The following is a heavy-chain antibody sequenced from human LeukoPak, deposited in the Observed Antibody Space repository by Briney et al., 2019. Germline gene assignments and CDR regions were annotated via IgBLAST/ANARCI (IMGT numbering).Heavy chain of an antibody. D-gene: IGHD3-10*01. CDR3: ARDQGGVRGVIRGVFDY. V-gene: IGHV3-30-3*01. Sequence: GGSLRLSCAASGFSFSSYWMHWVRQAPGKGLEWVAVISYDGSNKYYADSVKGRFTISRDNSKNTLYLQMNSLRAEDTAVYYCARDQGGVRGVIRGVFDYWGQGTLVTVSS. CDR2: ISYDGSNK. J-gene: IGHJ4*02. CDR1: GFSFSSYW.